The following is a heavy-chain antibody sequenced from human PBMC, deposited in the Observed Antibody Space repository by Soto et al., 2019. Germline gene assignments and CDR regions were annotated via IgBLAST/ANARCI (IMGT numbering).Heavy chain of an antibody. CDR1: GGSISSGGYS. CDR2: IDHSGST. CDR3: ARGRGIAAVFFDY. J-gene: IGHJ4*02. Sequence: QLQLQESGSGLVKPSQTLSLTCAVSGGSISSGGYSWSWIRQPPGKGLEWIGYIDHSGSTYYNPSLKSRVTRSVDRSKNQFSLKLSSVTAADTAVYYCARGRGIAAVFFDYWGQGTLVTVSS. D-gene: IGHD6-13*01. V-gene: IGHV4-30-2*01.